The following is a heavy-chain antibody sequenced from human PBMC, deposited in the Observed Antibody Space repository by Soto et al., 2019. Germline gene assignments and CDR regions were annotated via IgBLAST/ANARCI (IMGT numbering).Heavy chain of an antibody. CDR3: ARDPRKGYSSSWYYHSQH. Sequence: SVKVSCKASGGTFSSYAISWVRQAPGQGLEWMGGIIPILGTANYAQKFQGRVTITADKSTSTAYMELSSLRSEDTAVYYCARDPRKGYSSSWYYHSQHWGQAPWSPSPQ. J-gene: IGHJ1*01. D-gene: IGHD6-13*01. CDR2: IIPILGTA. CDR1: GGTFSSYA. V-gene: IGHV1-69*10.